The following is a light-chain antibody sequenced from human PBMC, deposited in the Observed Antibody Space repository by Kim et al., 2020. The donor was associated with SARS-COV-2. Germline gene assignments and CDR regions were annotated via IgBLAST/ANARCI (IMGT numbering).Light chain of an antibody. V-gene: IGKV3-20*01. CDR1: QGVYNHQ. J-gene: IGKJ2*01. Sequence: PGEGTTRSCKTSQGVYNHQLAWYQRKVGQATRLLIYGASPRATGIPDRFSGSGSGTDFTLTISRLEPEDFAVYYCQLFVGSPRYTFGPGTKLEI. CDR3: QLFVGSPRYT. CDR2: GAS.